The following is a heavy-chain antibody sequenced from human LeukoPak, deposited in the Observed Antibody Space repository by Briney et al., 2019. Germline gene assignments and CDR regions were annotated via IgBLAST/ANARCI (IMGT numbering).Heavy chain of an antibody. CDR1: GFIFSSHW. J-gene: IGHJ3*01. Sequence: GGSLRLSCAASGFIFSSHWMHWVRQVPGRGPVWVSRINLDGSNTIYADSVKGRFTISRDNAKNTLHLQMSSLRAEDTALYYCARDRTDDVGRNYHPMFDLWGQGTMVTVSS. D-gene: IGHD3-10*01. CDR2: INLDGSNT. V-gene: IGHV3-74*01. CDR3: ARDRTDDVGRNYHPMFDL.